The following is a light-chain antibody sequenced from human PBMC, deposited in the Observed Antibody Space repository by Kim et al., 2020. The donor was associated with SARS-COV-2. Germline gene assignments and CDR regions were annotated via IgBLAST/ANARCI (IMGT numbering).Light chain of an antibody. J-gene: IGKJ4*01. CDR2: AES. CDR1: QGIDSN. Sequence: ASAGERDTVTCTASQGIDSNLVLYQQQPEKAPTPLRFAESTFKSGGPARFRCSGSGTDFTLTLSSLKPEDFETYSCHQLKRYPLTFGGGTKVDIK. V-gene: IGKV1-9*01. CDR3: HQLKRYPLT.